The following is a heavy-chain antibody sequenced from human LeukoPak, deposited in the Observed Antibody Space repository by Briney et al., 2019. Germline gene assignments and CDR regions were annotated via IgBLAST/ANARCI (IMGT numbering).Heavy chain of an antibody. Sequence: GGSLRLSCAASALRFSSFAMTWVRQVPGKGLEWVSGIHGSGETTYYADSVKGQFTISRDNSREMLYLQMNSLRVEDTAVYYCAKDPNGDYVGAFDSWGQGTMVTVSS. D-gene: IGHD4-17*01. CDR2: IHGSGETT. CDR3: AKDPNGDYVGAFDS. V-gene: IGHV3-23*01. J-gene: IGHJ3*02. CDR1: ALRFSSFA.